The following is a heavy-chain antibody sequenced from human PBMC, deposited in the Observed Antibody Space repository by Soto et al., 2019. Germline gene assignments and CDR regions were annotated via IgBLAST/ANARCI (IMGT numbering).Heavy chain of an antibody. CDR1: GFTFSSYG. CDR2: ISYDGSNK. CDR3: AKDPRSYDILTGYPVLYFDY. Sequence: QVQLVESGGGVVQPGRSLRLSCAASGFTFSSYGMHWVPQAPGKGLEWVAVISYDGSNKYYADSVKGRFTISRDNSKNTLYLQMNSLRAEDTAVYYCAKDPRSYDILTGYPVLYFDYWGQGTLVTVSS. J-gene: IGHJ4*02. V-gene: IGHV3-30*18. D-gene: IGHD3-9*01.